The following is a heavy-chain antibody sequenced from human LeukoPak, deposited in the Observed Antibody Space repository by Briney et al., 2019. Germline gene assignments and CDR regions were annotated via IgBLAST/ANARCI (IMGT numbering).Heavy chain of an antibody. J-gene: IGHJ4*02. CDR3: ARGPTYVDIVATVIAPYFDY. CDR1: GGSFSGYY. D-gene: IGHD5-12*01. Sequence: PSETLSLTCAVYGGSFSGYYWSWIRQPPGKGLEWIGEINHSGSTNYNPSLKSRVTISVDTSKNQFSLKLSSETAADTAVYYCARGPTYVDIVATVIAPYFDYWGQGTLVTVSS. CDR2: INHSGST. V-gene: IGHV4-34*01.